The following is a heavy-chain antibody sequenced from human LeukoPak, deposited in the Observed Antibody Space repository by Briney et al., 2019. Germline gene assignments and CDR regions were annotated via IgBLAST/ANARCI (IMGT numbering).Heavy chain of an antibody. J-gene: IGHJ5*02. CDR2: IIPIFGTA. CDR3: AREVVGAANNWFDP. D-gene: IGHD2-15*01. V-gene: IGHV1-69*13. CDR1: GGTFSSYA. Sequence: GASVKVSCKASGGTFSSYAISWVRQAPGQGLEWMGGIIPIFGTANYAQKFQGRVTITADESTSTAYMELSSLRSEDTAVYYCAREVVGAANNWFDPWGQGTQVTVSS.